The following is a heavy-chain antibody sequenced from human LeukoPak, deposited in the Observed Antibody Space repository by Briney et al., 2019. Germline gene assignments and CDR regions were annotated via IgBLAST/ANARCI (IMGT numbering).Heavy chain of an antibody. CDR3: ARVTLYAESALDY. V-gene: IGHV3-11*06. J-gene: IGHJ4*02. CDR1: GFTFSDYY. CDR2: ISGSSSYT. D-gene: IGHD4-17*01. Sequence: GGSLRLSCAASGFTFSDYYMSWIRQAPGKGLEWVSYISGSSSYTNYADSVKGRFTISRDNAKNSLYLQMNSLRAEDTAVYYCARVTLYAESALDYWGQGTLVTVSS.